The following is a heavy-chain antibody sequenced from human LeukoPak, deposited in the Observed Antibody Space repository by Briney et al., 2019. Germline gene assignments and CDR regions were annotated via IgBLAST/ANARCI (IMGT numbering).Heavy chain of an antibody. Sequence: GGSLRLSCAASGFTFSNAWMNWVRQAPGKGLEWVGRIKSKTDGGTTDYAAPVKGRFIISRDDSKNTLYLQMNSLKTEDTAVYYCTTDSGIIIVVALDAFDIWGKGKMVTVSS. D-gene: IGHD3-22*01. CDR2: IKSKTDGGTT. CDR3: TTDSGIIIVVALDAFDI. V-gene: IGHV3-15*07. J-gene: IGHJ3*02. CDR1: GFTFSNAW.